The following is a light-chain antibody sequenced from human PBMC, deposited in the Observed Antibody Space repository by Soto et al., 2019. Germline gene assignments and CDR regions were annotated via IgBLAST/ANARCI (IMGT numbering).Light chain of an antibody. CDR1: QSVSTN. Sequence: EIVMTQSPATLSVSPGESATLSCRASQSVSTNLAWYQQKVGQAPTLLIYDASTRATHIPARFSGSGAGTEFTLTISSLQSEDLAVYFCQQYNNWQYTFGQGTKLEIK. J-gene: IGKJ2*01. CDR3: QQYNNWQYT. V-gene: IGKV3-15*01. CDR2: DAS.